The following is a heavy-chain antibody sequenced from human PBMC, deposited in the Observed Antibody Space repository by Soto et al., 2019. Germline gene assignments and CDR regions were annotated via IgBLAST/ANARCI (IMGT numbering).Heavy chain of an antibody. CDR3: ARAPKGYCSGGSCYPYFDY. Sequence: QVQLQELGPGLVKPSQTLSLTCTVSGGSISSGGYYWSWIRQHPGKGLEWIGYIYYSGSTYYNPSLKSRVTISVDTSKNQFSLKLSSVTAADTAVYYCARAPKGYCSGGSCYPYFDYWGQGTLVTVSS. D-gene: IGHD2-15*01. CDR2: IYYSGST. J-gene: IGHJ4*02. CDR1: GGSISSGGYY. V-gene: IGHV4-31*03.